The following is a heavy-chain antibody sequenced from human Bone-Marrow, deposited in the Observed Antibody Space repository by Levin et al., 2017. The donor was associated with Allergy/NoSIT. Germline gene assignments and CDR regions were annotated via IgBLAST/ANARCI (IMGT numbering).Heavy chain of an antibody. CDR2: IWYDGSNK. CDR1: GFTFSSYG. Sequence: LSLTCAASGFTFSSYGMHWVRQAPGKGLEWVAVIWYDGSNKYYADSVKGRFTISRDNSKNTLYLQMNSLRAEDTAVYYCEGSCYPRWFDPWGQGTLVTVSS. J-gene: IGHJ5*02. V-gene: IGHV3-33*01. CDR3: EGSCYPRWFDP. D-gene: IGHD2-2*01.